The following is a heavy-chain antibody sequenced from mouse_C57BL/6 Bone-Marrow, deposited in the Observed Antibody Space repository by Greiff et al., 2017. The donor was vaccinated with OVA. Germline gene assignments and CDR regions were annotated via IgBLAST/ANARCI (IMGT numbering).Heavy chain of an antibody. V-gene: IGHV1-55*01. J-gene: IGHJ3*01. CDR2: LYPGSGST. D-gene: IGHD1-1*01. CDR3: ARDYYGSLFAY. Sequence: QVQLQQPGAELVKPGASVKMSCKASGYTFTNYWITWVKQRPGQGLEWIGDLYPGSGSTNYNEKFKSKATLTVDTSSSTAYMQLSSLTSEDAAVYYCARDYYGSLFAYWGQGTLVTVSA. CDR1: GYTFTNYW.